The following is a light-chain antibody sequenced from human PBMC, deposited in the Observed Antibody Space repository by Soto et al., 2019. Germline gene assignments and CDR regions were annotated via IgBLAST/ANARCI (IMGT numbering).Light chain of an antibody. CDR1: SSNIGADYD. CDR2: SNN. V-gene: IGLV1-40*01. J-gene: IGLJ3*02. CDR3: LSYAGSLSGSGV. Sequence: QSVLTQPPSVSGAPGLRVTISCTGSSSNIGADYDVHWYQQIPGKAPKLLIYSNNKRPPGVPDRFSGSKSGTSASLAITGLEAEDEADYYCLSYAGSLSGSGVFGGGTKLTV.